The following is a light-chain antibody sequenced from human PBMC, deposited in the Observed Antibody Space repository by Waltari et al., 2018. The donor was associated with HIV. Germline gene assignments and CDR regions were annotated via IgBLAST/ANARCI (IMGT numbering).Light chain of an antibody. CDR3: SSYTSSSTLRV. CDR2: DVS. CDR1: SSDVGGHNY. J-gene: IGLJ1*01. Sequence: QSALTQPASVSGSPGQSITISCTVTSSDVGGHNYVSWYQQHPGKAPKLMIYDVSNRPSGVSNRFSGSKSGNTASLTISGLQAEDEADYYCSSYTSSSTLRVFGTGTKVTVL. V-gene: IGLV2-14*03.